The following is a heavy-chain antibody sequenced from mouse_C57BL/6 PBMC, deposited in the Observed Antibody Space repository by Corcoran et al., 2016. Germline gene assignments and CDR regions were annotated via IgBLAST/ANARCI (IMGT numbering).Heavy chain of an antibody. V-gene: IGHV1-85*01. CDR1: GYTFTRYD. J-gene: IGHJ2*01. CDR2: IYPRDGST. Sequence: QVQLQQSGPELVKPGASVKLSCKASGYTFTRYDINWVKQRPGQGHERSGWIYPRDGSTKYNEKFKGKATLTVYTSSSMSYMELHILTSEDAAVYFCARLGSNYGAYWGQGTTLTVSS. CDR3: ARLGSNYGAY.